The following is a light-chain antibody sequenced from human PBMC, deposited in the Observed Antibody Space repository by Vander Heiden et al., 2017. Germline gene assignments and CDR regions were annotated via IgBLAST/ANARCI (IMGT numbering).Light chain of an antibody. V-gene: IGKV1-39*01. CDR3: QQTNTLYS. CDR2: AAS. J-gene: IGKJ2*03. Sequence: IQMTQSPSSLSASVGDRITITCRASQTISTYLNWYQQKPGKAPKLLVYAASNLQSGVPSRFSGVGSGTHFALIISSVQPEAFATYFGQQTNTLYSFRKDTKLEIK. CDR1: QTISTY.